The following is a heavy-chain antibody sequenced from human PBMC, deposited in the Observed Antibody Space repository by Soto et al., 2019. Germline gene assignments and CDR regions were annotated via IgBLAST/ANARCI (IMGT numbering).Heavy chain of an antibody. CDR2: IYYSGST. D-gene: IGHD1-26*01. V-gene: IGHV4-59*01. Sequence: QVQLQESGPGLVKPSETLSLTCTVSGGSISSYYWSWIRQPPGKGLEWIGYIYYSGSTNYNPSLKSRVTISVDTSKNQFSLKLSSVTAADTAVYYCATEGYSGSYNRVYWGQGTLVTVSS. J-gene: IGHJ4*02. CDR1: GGSISSYY. CDR3: ATEGYSGSYNRVY.